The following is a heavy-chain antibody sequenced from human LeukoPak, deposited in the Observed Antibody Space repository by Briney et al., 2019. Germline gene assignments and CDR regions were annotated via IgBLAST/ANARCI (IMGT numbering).Heavy chain of an antibody. J-gene: IGHJ3*02. CDR1: GYAFTSYG. CDR3: ARDIYPRLVWSEDAFDI. Sequence: RASVKVSCKASGYAFTSYGISWVRQAPGQGLEWMGWISAYNGNTNYAQKLQGRVTMTTDTSTSTAYMELRSLRSDDTAVYYCARDIYPRLVWSEDAFDIWGQGTMVTVSS. CDR2: ISAYNGNT. D-gene: IGHD2-21*01. V-gene: IGHV1-18*01.